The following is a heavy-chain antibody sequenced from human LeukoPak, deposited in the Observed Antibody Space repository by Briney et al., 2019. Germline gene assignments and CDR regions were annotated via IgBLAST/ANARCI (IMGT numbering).Heavy chain of an antibody. J-gene: IGHJ5*02. D-gene: IGHD5-12*01. CDR1: GYTFTSYA. CDR3: AREAVDIVATGGWFDP. Sequence: EASVKVSCKASGYTFTSYAMNWARQAPGQGLEWMGWINTNTGNPTYAQGFTGRFVFSLDTSVSTAYLQISSLKAEDTAVYYCAREAVDIVATGGWFDPWGQGTLVTVSS. CDR2: INTNTGNP. V-gene: IGHV7-4-1*02.